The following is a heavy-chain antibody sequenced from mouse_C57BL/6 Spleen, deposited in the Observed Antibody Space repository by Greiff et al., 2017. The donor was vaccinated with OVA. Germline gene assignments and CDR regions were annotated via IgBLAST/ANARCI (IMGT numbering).Heavy chain of an antibody. CDR3: TSWIAY. Sequence: QVQLKESGAELVRPGASVTLSCKASGYTFTDYEMHWVKQTPVHGLEWIGAIDPETGGTAYNQKFKGKAILTADKSSSTAYMELRSLTSEDSAVYYCTSWIAYWGQGTLVTVSA. CDR2: IDPETGGT. J-gene: IGHJ3*01. V-gene: IGHV1-15*01. CDR1: GYTFTDYE.